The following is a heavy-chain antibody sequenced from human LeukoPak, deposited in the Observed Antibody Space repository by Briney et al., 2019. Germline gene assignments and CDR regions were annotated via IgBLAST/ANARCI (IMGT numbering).Heavy chain of an antibody. CDR2: IYYSGSA. CDR1: GGSITNNNYY. Sequence: SETLSLTRTVSGGSITNNNYYWDWIRQPPGKGLEWIGTIYYSGSAYYNPSLKSRVTISVDMSKNEFSLQLSSVTAADTAVYYCARRKGYCSGGSCYPFDYWGQGTLVTVSS. D-gene: IGHD2-15*01. J-gene: IGHJ4*02. V-gene: IGHV4-39*01. CDR3: ARRKGYCSGGSCYPFDY.